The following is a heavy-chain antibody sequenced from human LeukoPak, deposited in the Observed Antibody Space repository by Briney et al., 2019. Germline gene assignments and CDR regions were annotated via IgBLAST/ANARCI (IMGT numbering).Heavy chain of an antibody. CDR3: ARAYGDYRHYYYYMDV. J-gene: IGHJ6*03. Sequence: SGTLSLTCAVFGGSFSGYYWSWIRQRPGKGLEWIGEINHSGSTNYNPSLKSRVTISVDTSKNQFSLRVSSVTAADTAVYYCARAYGDYRHYYYYMDVWGKGTTVTVSS. CDR1: GGSFSGYY. V-gene: IGHV4-34*01. CDR2: INHSGST. D-gene: IGHD4-17*01.